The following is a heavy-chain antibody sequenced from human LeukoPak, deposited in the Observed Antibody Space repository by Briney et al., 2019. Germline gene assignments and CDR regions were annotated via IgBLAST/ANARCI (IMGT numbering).Heavy chain of an antibody. CDR3: AREGSYCVGGDCYSFDF. V-gene: IGHV1-2*02. J-gene: IGHJ4*02. CDR2: MHPGNGNT. D-gene: IGHD2-21*02. CDR1: GYRFISNY. Sequence: ASLKVSCKASGYRFISNYIQWVRQAPGLGPEWKGVMHPGNGNTRYAEKFQGRVTMTRDTSINTAYLDLSSLRSDDTAVYYCAREGSYCVGGDCYSFDFWGQGTLITVSS.